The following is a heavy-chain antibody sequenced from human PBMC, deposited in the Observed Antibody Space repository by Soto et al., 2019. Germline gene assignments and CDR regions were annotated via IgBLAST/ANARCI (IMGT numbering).Heavy chain of an antibody. V-gene: IGHV1-18*01. J-gene: IGHJ6*02. Sequence: GASVKVSCKASGYTFTSYGISWVRQAPGQGLEWMGWISAYNGNTNYAQKLQGRVTMTTDTSTSTAYMELRSLRSDDTAVYYCARGGGYCTNGVCYNEGDYYYYYGMEVWGQGTTVTVSS. CDR1: GYTFTSYG. D-gene: IGHD2-8*01. CDR3: ARGGGYCTNGVCYNEGDYYYYYGMEV. CDR2: ISAYNGNT.